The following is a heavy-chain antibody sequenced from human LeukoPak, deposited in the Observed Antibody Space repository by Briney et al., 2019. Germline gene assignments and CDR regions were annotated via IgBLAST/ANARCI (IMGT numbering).Heavy chain of an antibody. J-gene: IGHJ4*02. V-gene: IGHV1-3*01. D-gene: IGHD3-10*01. CDR1: GYTFTSYA. CDR2: INAGNGNT. Sequence: ASVKVSCKASGYTFTSYAMHWVRQAPGQRLEWMGWINAGNGNTKYSQKFQGRVTITRDTSASTAYMELSSLRSEDTAVYYCARGERWFGESYYFDYWGQGTLVTVSS. CDR3: ARGERWFGESYYFDY.